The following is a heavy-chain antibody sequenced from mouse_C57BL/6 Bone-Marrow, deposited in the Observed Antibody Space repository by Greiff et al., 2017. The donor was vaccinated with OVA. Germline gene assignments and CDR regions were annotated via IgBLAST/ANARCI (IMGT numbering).Heavy chain of an antibody. J-gene: IGHJ3*01. CDR3: ARGSITTVVATKAWFAY. CDR2: INPNNGGT. CDR1: GYTFTDYN. D-gene: IGHD1-1*01. V-gene: IGHV1-22*01. Sequence: VQLQQSGPELVKPGASVKMSCKASGYTFTDYNMHWVKQSHGKSLEWIGYINPNNGGTSYNQKFKGKATLTVNKSSSTAYMELRSLTSEDSAVYYCARGSITTVVATKAWFAYWGQGTLVTVSA.